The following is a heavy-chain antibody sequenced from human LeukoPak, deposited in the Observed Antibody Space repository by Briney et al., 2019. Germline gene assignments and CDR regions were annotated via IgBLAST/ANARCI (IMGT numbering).Heavy chain of an antibody. D-gene: IGHD6-19*01. V-gene: IGHV4-59*01. CDR2: IYYSGST. CDR3: ARDTYSSGTI. Sequence: TSETLSLTCTVSGGSISSYYWSWIRQPPGKGLEWIGYIYYSGSTNYNPSLKSRVTISVDTSKNQFSLKLSSVTAADTAVYYCARDTYSSGTIWGQGTLVTVSS. J-gene: IGHJ4*02. CDR1: GGSISSYY.